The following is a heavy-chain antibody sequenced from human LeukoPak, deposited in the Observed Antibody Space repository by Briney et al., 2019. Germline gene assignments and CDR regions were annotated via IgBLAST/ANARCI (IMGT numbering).Heavy chain of an antibody. J-gene: IGHJ4*02. CDR1: GFTFSNYA. CDR2: IGGGPV. V-gene: IGHV3-23*01. D-gene: IGHD2-2*01. CDR3: AKWGSIVVVPAAPRGY. Sequence: GGSLRLSCAASGFTFSNYAMTWVRQAPGKGLEWVSTIGGGPVYYADSVKDRFTISRDNSKNTLFLQMNSLRAEDTAIYYCAKWGSIVVVPAAPRGYWGQGTLVTVSS.